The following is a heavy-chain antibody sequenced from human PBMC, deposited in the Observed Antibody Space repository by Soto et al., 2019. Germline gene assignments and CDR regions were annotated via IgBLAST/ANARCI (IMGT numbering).Heavy chain of an antibody. D-gene: IGHD2-15*01. V-gene: IGHV1-18*04. J-gene: IGHJ4*02. CDR1: GYTFTSYG. CDR2: ISAYNGNT. Sequence: ASVNVSCKASGYTFTSYGISWVRQAPGQGLEWMGWISAYNGNTNYAQKLQGRVTMTTDTSTSTAYMELRSLRSDDTAVYYCARDGPIVVVVAAVDYWGQGTLVTVSS. CDR3: ARDGPIVVVVAAVDY.